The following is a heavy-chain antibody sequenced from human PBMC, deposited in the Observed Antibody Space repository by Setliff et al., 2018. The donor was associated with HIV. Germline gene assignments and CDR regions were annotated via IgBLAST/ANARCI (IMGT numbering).Heavy chain of an antibody. CDR3: ARSQPETIFGVVVFDS. Sequence: PSETLSLTCTVSGGSISSSSYYWSWIRQPPGKGLEWIGEINHSGSTNYNPSLKSRVTISVDTSKNQFSLKLTSMTAADTAVNYCARSQPETIFGVVVFDSWGQGTLVTVSS. CDR1: GGSISSSSYY. V-gene: IGHV4-39*01. D-gene: IGHD3-3*02. CDR2: INHSGST. J-gene: IGHJ4*02.